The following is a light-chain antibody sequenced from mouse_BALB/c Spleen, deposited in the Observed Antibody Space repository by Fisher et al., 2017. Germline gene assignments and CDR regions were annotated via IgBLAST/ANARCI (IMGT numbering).Light chain of an antibody. V-gene: IGKV4-57-1*01. J-gene: IGKJ4*01. CDR2: STS. CDR3: QQWSSYPFT. Sequence: DIVITQTTAIMSASPGEKVTMTCTASSSVSSSYLHWYQQKPGSSPKLWIYSTSNLASGVPARFSGSGSGTSYSLTISRMEAEDAATYYCQQWSSYPFTFGSGTKLEIK. CDR1: SSVSSSY.